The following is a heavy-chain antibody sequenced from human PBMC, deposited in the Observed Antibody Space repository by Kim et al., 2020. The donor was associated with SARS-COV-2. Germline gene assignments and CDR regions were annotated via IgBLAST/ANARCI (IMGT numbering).Heavy chain of an antibody. CDR3: ARDLCSSTSCYRGYYYYGMDV. CDR2: INPNSGGT. Sequence: ASVKVSCKASGYTFTGYYMHWVRQAPGQGLEWMGWINPNSGGTNYAQKFQGRVTMTRDTSISTAYMELSRLRSDDTAVYYCARDLCSSTSCYRGYYYYGMDVWGQGTTVTVSS. CDR1: GYTFTGYY. J-gene: IGHJ6*02. V-gene: IGHV1-2*02. D-gene: IGHD2-2*01.